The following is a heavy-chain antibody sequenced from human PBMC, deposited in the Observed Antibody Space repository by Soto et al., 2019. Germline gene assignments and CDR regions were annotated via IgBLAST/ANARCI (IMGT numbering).Heavy chain of an antibody. V-gene: IGHV4-61*08. J-gene: IGHJ5*02. Sequence: SETLSLTCTVSGAALSSGGYFNPWFRQPPGKGLEWLGYIYYSGGTNYNPSLKSRVTISLDKSKSQFSLRLISVTAADTAVYYCTREQSDDNYFDPWGLGTLVTVSS. CDR1: GAALSSGGYF. CDR2: IYYSGGT. CDR3: TREQSDDNYFDP. D-gene: IGHD6-19*01.